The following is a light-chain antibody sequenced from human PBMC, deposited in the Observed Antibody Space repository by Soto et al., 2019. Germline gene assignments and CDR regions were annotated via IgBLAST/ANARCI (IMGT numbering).Light chain of an antibody. CDR2: DVS. V-gene: IGLV2-14*01. CDR1: SSDVGGYNF. CDR3: SSYTSSSTLGV. Sequence: QSVLTQPASVSGSPGQSITISCSGTSSDVGGYNFVSWYQQHPGKVPKLMIYDVSNRPSGVSNRFSGSKSGNTASLTISGLQAEDEADYYCSSYTSSSTLGVFGTGTKLTVL. J-gene: IGLJ1*01.